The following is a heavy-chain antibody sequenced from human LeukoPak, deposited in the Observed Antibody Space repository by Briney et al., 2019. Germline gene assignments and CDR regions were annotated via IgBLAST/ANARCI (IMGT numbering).Heavy chain of an antibody. CDR1: GFTFSSYG. V-gene: IGHV3-30*02. Sequence: PGGSLRLSCAASGFTFSSYGMHWVRQAPGKGLEWVAFIRYDGSNKYYADSVKGRFTISRDNSKNTLYLQMNSLRAEDTAVYYCAKDFSLAAAGFYYFDYWGQGTLVTVSS. D-gene: IGHD6-13*01. CDR2: IRYDGSNK. J-gene: IGHJ4*02. CDR3: AKDFSLAAAGFYYFDY.